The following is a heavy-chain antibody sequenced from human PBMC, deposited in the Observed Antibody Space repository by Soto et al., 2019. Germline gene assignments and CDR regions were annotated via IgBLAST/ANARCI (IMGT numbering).Heavy chain of an antibody. V-gene: IGHV3-7*03. CDR3: ARGFIVVVTVIRPDDAFDA. CDR1: GFTFSGFW. CDR2: IKQDGSEK. J-gene: IGHJ5*01. D-gene: IGHD2-21*02. Sequence: GGSLRLSCAASGFTFSGFWMNWVRQAPGKGLEWVANIKQDGSEKYYVDSVKGRFTISRDNAKNSLYLQMNSLRAEDTAVYYCARGFIVVVTVIRPDDAFDAWGQGTLVTVSS.